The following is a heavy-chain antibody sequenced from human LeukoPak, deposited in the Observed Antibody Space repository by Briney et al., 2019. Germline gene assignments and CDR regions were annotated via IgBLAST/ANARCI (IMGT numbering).Heavy chain of an antibody. CDR3: ATAKFY. CDR1: GFTFSTYA. J-gene: IGHJ4*02. Sequence: GGSLRLSCAASGFTFSTYAMNWVRQAPGKGLEWVSAISASGGSTYYADSVKGRFTISRDNSKNTLNLQMNSLRAEDTAIYYCATAKFYWGQGTLVAVSS. D-gene: IGHD6-25*01. CDR2: ISASGGST. V-gene: IGHV3-23*01.